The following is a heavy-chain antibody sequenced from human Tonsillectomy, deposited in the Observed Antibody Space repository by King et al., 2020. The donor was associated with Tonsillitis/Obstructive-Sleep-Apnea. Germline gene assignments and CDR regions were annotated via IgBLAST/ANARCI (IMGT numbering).Heavy chain of an antibody. Sequence: VQLVESGGGVVQPGRSLRLSCAASGFTFSIYGMHWVRQAPGKGLEWVAVISYDGRNKYYGDSVKGRFTIPRDNSKNTLYLQMNSLRAEDTAVYYCAKEHGGSPCMDVWGQGTTVTVSS. CDR2: ISYDGRNK. V-gene: IGHV3-30*18. CDR1: GFTFSIYG. CDR3: AKEHGGSPCMDV. D-gene: IGHD3-10*01. J-gene: IGHJ6*02.